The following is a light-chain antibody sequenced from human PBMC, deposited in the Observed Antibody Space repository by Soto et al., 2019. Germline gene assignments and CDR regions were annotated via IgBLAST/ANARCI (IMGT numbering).Light chain of an antibody. CDR2: DVS. Sequence: QSALTQPASVSGSPGQSITISCTGTSSDVGGYNYVSWYQQHPGKAPKLMIYDVSNRPSGVSNRFSGSKSGNTASLTISGLQAEAEADYYCSSYTSRSTFHVVFGGGTKLTVL. J-gene: IGLJ2*01. CDR1: SSDVGGYNY. V-gene: IGLV2-14*01. CDR3: SSYTSRSTFHVV.